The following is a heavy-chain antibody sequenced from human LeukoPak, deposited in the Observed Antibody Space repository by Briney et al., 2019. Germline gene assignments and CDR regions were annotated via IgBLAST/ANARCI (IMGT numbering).Heavy chain of an antibody. V-gene: IGHV3-15*07. J-gene: IGHJ4*02. CDR3: STTYYYDSSEGY. CDR1: GFTFSNAW. D-gene: IGHD3-22*01. Sequence: GGSLRLSCAASGFTFSNAWMNWVRQAPGKGLEWVGRIKSKTDGGTTDYAAPVKGRFTISRDDSENTLYLQMNSLKTEDTAVYYCSTTYYYDSSEGYWGQGTLVTVSS. CDR2: IKSKTDGGTT.